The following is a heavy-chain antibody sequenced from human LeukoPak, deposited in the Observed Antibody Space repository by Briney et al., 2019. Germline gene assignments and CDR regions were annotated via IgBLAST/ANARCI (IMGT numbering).Heavy chain of an antibody. Sequence: GASVKVSCKASGGTFTSYAISWVRQAPGQGLEWMGGIIPIFGTANYAQKFQGRVTITPDEATSTAYMELSSLRSEETAVYYCARVTTPMQLVEAFVIWGQGTMVTVSP. CDR1: GGTFTSYA. J-gene: IGHJ3*02. V-gene: IGHV1-69*13. CDR3: ARVTTPMQLVEAFVI. D-gene: IGHD6-13*01. CDR2: IIPIFGTA.